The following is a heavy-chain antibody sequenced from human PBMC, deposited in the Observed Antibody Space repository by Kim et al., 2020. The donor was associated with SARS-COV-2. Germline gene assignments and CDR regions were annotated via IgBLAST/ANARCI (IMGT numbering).Heavy chain of an antibody. CDR1: GYTLTELA. CDR2: FDPENGEI. J-gene: IGHJ5*02. V-gene: IGHV1-24*01. CDR3: ATSDTFSNWFDP. Sequence: ASVKVSCKVSGYTLTELAIHWVRQTPGKGLEWMGGFDPENGEISYAQKFQGRVTMTGDSSTDTAFMELSSLRSDDTAVYYCATSDTFSNWFDPSGQGTLV.